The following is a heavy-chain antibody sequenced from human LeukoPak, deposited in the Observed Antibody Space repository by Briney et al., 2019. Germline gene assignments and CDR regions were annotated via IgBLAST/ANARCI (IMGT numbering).Heavy chain of an antibody. Sequence: GGSLRLSCAASGFTFSSYAMHWVRQAPGTGLEWVAVISYDGSNKYYADSVKGRFTISRDNAKNSLYLQMNSLRAEDTAVYYCARDRKYCSGGSCYYYGMDVWGQGTTVTVSS. D-gene: IGHD2-15*01. V-gene: IGHV3-30-3*01. CDR2: ISYDGSNK. J-gene: IGHJ6*02. CDR1: GFTFSSYA. CDR3: ARDRKYCSGGSCYYYGMDV.